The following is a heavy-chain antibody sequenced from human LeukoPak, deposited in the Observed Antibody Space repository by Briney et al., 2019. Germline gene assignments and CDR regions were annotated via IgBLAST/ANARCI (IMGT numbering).Heavy chain of an antibody. V-gene: IGHV3-64*01. J-gene: IGHJ4*02. D-gene: IGHD3-22*01. CDR2: IISNGGST. CDR3: ARGPQGGITMIVVFDY. CDR1: GFTFSSYA. Sequence: GGSLRLSCAASGFTFSSYAMHWVRQAPGKGLEYVSAIISNGGSTYYANSVKGRFTISRDNSKNTLYLQMGSLRAEDMAVYYCARGPQGGITMIVVFDYWGQGTLVTVSS.